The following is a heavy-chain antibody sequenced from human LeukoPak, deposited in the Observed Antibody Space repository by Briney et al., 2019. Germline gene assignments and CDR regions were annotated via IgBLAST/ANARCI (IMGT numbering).Heavy chain of an antibody. V-gene: IGHV1-2*02. CDR2: INPNSGGT. Sequence: GASVKVSCKASGYTFTGYYMRWVRQAPGQGLEWMGWINPNSGGTNYAQKFQGRVTMTRDTSISTAYMELSRLRSDDTAVYYCARDFIVVVPAGFDPWGQGTLVTVSS. CDR1: GYTFTGYY. D-gene: IGHD2-2*01. J-gene: IGHJ5*02. CDR3: ARDFIVVVPAGFDP.